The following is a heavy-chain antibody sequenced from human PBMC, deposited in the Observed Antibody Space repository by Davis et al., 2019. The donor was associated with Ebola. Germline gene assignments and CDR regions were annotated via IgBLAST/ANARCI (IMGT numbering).Heavy chain of an antibody. CDR1: GIFFTSHS. Sequence: PGGSLRLSCAASGIFFTSHSMSWIRQAPGKGLEWVSTISGDDSITDYADSVKGRFTISRDNSKKTLDLEMNNLRAEDTAIYYCATYPKGDTSVFDYWGQGALVTVSS. D-gene: IGHD5/OR15-5a*01. CDR2: ISGDDSIT. V-gene: IGHV3-23*01. CDR3: ATYPKGDTSVFDY. J-gene: IGHJ4*02.